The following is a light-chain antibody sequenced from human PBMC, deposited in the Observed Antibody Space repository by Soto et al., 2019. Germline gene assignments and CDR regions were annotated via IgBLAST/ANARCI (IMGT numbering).Light chain of an antibody. CDR2: GAS. V-gene: IGKV3-20*01. Sequence: EIVLTQSPGTLSLSPGERATLSCRASQSVRSSFLAWYQQKPGQAPRLLISGASSRATGIPDRFSGSGSGTDFTLTISRLEPEDFAVYYCQQYNNWPFTFGGGTKVDIK. J-gene: IGKJ4*01. CDR1: QSVRSSF. CDR3: QQYNNWPFT.